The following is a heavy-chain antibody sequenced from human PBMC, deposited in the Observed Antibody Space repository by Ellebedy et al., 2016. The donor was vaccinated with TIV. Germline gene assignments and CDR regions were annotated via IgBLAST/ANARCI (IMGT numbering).Heavy chain of an antibody. D-gene: IGHD1-20*01. CDR2: NSYSGSR. Sequence: MPSETLSLTCTVSGASITSGDYRWTWIRHQPGKGLEWIGYNSYSGSRNQNPPLKSRVIIPLDTSKNQFSLNLSSVTAADTAVYYCARVVGLPGSFGWFDPWGQGRLVTVSS. CDR1: GASITSGDYR. J-gene: IGHJ5*02. V-gene: IGHV4-31*03. CDR3: ARVVGLPGSFGWFDP.